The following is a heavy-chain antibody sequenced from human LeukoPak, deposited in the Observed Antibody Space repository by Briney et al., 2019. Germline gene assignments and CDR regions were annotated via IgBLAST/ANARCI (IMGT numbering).Heavy chain of an antibody. D-gene: IGHD6-13*01. CDR1: GFTFSNYA. Sequence: PGGSLRLSCAASGFTFSNYAMQWVRQAPGKGLEWVAVISYDGSNKYYGDSVKGRFTISRDDSKNTLNLQMNSLRADDSAVYYCARSPAPTRSSWLYLDYWGQGTQVTVSS. V-gene: IGHV3-30-3*01. J-gene: IGHJ4*02. CDR3: ARSPAPTRSSWLYLDY. CDR2: ISYDGSNK.